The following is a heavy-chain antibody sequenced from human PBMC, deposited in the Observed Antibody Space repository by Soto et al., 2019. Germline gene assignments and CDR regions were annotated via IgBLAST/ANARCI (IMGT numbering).Heavy chain of an antibody. Sequence: QVQLVQSGAEVTKPGSSVKVSCKASGGTFSSYGISWVRQAPGQGLEWMGGIIPTFGTANYAQKFQGRVTITADESTSTAYRELSRLRSEDTAVYYCARAVEQSYYYYGMDVWGQGTTVTVSS. J-gene: IGHJ6*02. V-gene: IGHV1-69*12. CDR2: IIPTFGTA. CDR1: GGTFSSYG. CDR3: ARAVEQSYYYYGMDV.